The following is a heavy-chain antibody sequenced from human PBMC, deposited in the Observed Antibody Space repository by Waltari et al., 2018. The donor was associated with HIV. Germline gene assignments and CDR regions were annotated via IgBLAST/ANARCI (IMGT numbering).Heavy chain of an antibody. CDR1: GDSVSSNSAA. CDR2: TYYRSKWYN. J-gene: IGHJ4*02. D-gene: IGHD6-19*01. V-gene: IGHV6-1*01. Sequence: QVQLQQSGPGLVKPSQTLSLTCAISGDSVSSNSAAWNWIRQSPSRGLEWLGMTYYRSKWYNYYAVSVKSRMTINSDTSKHQFSLQLNSVTPEDTAVYYCARDQTYSGWSSFDSWGQGTLVTVSS. CDR3: ARDQTYSGWSSFDS.